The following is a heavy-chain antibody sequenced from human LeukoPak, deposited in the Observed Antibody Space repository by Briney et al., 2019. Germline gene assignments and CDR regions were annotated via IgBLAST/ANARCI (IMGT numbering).Heavy chain of an antibody. CDR1: GFTFSSYA. J-gene: IGHJ4*02. V-gene: IGHV3-30*04. D-gene: IGHD4-17*01. CDR2: ISYDGSNK. Sequence: GGSLRLSCAASGFTFSSYAMHWVRQAPGKGLEWVAVISYDGSNKYYADSVKGRFTISRDNSKNTLYLQMNSLRAEDTAVYYCARGAPYGDYEGPFDYWGQGTLVTVSS. CDR3: ARGAPYGDYEGPFDY.